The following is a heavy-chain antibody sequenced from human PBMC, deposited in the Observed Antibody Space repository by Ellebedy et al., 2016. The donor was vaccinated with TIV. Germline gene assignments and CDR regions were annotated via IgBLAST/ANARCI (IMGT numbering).Heavy chain of an antibody. CDR1: GFTFSDHY. CDR3: ARENTVLRGVINPLDY. D-gene: IGHD3-10*01. V-gene: IGHV3-72*01. CDR2: IRKKANGYST. Sequence: GGSLRLSXAASGFTFSDHYMDWVRQSPEKGLEWVGRIRKKANGYSTEYAAPVRGRFTISRDDSKNSLYLQMNSLRAEDTAVYYCARENTVLRGVINPLDYWGQGTLVTVSS. J-gene: IGHJ4*02.